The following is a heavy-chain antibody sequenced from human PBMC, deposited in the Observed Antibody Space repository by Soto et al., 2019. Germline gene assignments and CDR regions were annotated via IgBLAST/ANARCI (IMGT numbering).Heavy chain of an antibody. CDR1: RFTFSNAW. V-gene: IGHV3-15*01. J-gene: IGHJ4*01. CDR2: IKSKTDGGTT. Sequence: EGALRGSSTPSRFTFSNAWMSWIRQAPGKGLEWVGRIKSKTDGGTTDYAAPVKGRFTISRDDSKKTLNLQINSLRVEEPAGYYCAKGEAVLRFGVSNYFDNGGHGTL. D-gene: IGHD3-10*01. CDR3: AKGEAVLRFGVSNYFDN.